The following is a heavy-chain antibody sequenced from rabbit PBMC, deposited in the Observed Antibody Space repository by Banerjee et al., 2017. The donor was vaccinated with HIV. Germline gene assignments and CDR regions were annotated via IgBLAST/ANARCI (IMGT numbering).Heavy chain of an antibody. CDR1: GFSFSTYYY. D-gene: IGHD6-1*01. J-gene: IGHJ3*01. Sequence: QEQLVEYGGDLVQPEGSLTLTCTASGFSFSTYYYMCWVRQAPGKGLEWGACIGAGSSGSTYYANWAKGRFTISKTSSTTVTLQMTSLTAADTATYFCARYTAAYGYVDLWGQGTLVTVS. CDR3: ARYTAAYGYVDL. V-gene: IGHV1S45*01. CDR2: IGAGSSGST.